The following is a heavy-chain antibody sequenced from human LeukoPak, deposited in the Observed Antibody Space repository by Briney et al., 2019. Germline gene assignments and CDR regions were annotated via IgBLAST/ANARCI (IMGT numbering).Heavy chain of an antibody. CDR1: GFTLGSNG. CDR2: IKQDGSEK. D-gene: IGHD3-9*01. J-gene: IGHJ5*02. Sequence: PGGSLRLSCAASGFTLGSNGRTWVGRAPGKGLEWLAIIKQDGSEKHYKGSVEGRFTISRDNAKNSLHLQMNSLRAEDTAVYYCAGGSGYLITSWGQGTLVTVSS. CDR3: AGGSGYLITS. V-gene: IGHV3-7*01.